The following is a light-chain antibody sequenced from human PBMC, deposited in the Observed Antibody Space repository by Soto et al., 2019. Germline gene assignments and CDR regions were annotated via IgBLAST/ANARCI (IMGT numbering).Light chain of an antibody. V-gene: IGKV3-20*01. CDR2: GAS. Sequence: TQTICTLSLSAGESASLSCRASQSVGSSYLAWYQQKPGQAPGLLIYGASNRATGIPDRFSGSGSGTDFTLSISRLEPEDFAVYYCQQYGSSGTFGQGTKVDI. CDR1: QSVGSSY. CDR3: QQYGSSGT. J-gene: IGKJ1*01.